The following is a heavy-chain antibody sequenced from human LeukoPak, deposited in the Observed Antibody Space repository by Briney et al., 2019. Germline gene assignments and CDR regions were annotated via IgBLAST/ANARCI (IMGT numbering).Heavy chain of an antibody. CDR2: IYPSGGST. CDR3: ASVYKHGMDV. Sequence: ASVKVSCKASGYTLTSYYLHWVRQAPGQGLEWMAIIYPSGGSTSHAQKFQGRVTMTRDTSASTVYMELSSLRSEDTAVYYCASVYKHGMDVWGQGTTVTVSS. D-gene: IGHD5-24*01. J-gene: IGHJ6*02. V-gene: IGHV1-46*01. CDR1: GYTLTSYY.